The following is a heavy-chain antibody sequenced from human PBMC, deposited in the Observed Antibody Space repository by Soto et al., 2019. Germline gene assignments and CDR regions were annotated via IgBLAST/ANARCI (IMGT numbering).Heavy chain of an antibody. CDR1: GFTFSSYG. J-gene: IGHJ6*02. D-gene: IGHD2-15*01. Sequence: GGSLRLSCAASGFTFSSYGMHWVRQAPGKGLEWVAVISYDGSNKYYADSVKGRFTISRDNSKNTLYLQMNSLRAEDTAVYYCAKDRMRSHTYNYYYYGMDVWGQGTTVTVSS. V-gene: IGHV3-30*18. CDR3: AKDRMRSHTYNYYYYGMDV. CDR2: ISYDGSNK.